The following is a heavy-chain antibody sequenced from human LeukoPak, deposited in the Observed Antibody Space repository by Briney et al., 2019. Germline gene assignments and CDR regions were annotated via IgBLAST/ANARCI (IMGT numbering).Heavy chain of an antibody. CDR2: INPNSGGT. V-gene: IGHV1-2*06. D-gene: IGHD6-19*01. CDR3: AREDEYSSGWAY. CDR1: GYTFTGYY. Sequence: GASVKVSCKASGYTFTGYYMHWVRQAPGQGLVWMGRINPNSGGTSYAQKFQGRVTMTRDTSISTAYMELSRLRSDDTAVYYCAREDEYSSGWAYWGQGTLVTVSS. J-gene: IGHJ4*02.